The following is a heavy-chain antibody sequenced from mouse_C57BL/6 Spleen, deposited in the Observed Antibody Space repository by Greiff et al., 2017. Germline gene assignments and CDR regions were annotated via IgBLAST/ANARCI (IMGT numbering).Heavy chain of an antibody. J-gene: IGHJ1*03. V-gene: IGHV1-81*01. CDR3: AREGTGPLYYGSRGGWYFDV. Sequence: QVQLQQSGAELARPGASVKLSCKASGYAFTSYGISWVKQRTGQGLEWIGEIYPRSGNTYYNEKFKGKATLTADKSSSTAYMELRSLTSEDSAVYFCAREGTGPLYYGSRGGWYFDVWGTGTTVTVSS. D-gene: IGHD1-1*01. CDR1: GYAFTSYG. CDR2: IYPRSGNT.